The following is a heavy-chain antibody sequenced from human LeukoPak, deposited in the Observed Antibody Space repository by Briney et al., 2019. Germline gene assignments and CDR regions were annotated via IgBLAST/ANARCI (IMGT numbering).Heavy chain of an antibody. CDR3: ARLHGLGSFFAF. J-gene: IGHJ4*02. Sequence: GASLQISCKSSGSIFDKYWIGWGRQQPGKGLELMGIIYPGDSDNRYSPSFEGKITIAADKSNNTAYLQWLSLKASDAAMYYCARLHGLGSFFAFWGQGTLVTVFS. CDR1: GSIFDKYW. D-gene: IGHD3-10*01. V-gene: IGHV5-51*01. CDR2: IYPGDSDN.